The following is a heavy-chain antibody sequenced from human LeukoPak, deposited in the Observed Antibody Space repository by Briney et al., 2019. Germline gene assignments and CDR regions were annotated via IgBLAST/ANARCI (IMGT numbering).Heavy chain of an antibody. CDR2: IYTSGST. CDR1: GGSISSYY. J-gene: IGHJ4*02. CDR3: ARELGYCSGGSCYRSPFDY. Sequence: KPSETLSLTCTVSGGSISSYYWSWIRQPAGKGLEWIGRIYTSGSTNYNPSLKSRVTMSVDTSKNQFSLKLSSVTAADTAVYYCARELGYCSGGSCYRSPFDYWGRGTLVTVSS. D-gene: IGHD2-15*01. V-gene: IGHV4-4*07.